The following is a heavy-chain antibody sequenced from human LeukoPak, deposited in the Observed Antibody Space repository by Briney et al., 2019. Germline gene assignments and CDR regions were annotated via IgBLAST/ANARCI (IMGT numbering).Heavy chain of an antibody. CDR2: IIPIFGTA. CDR1: GGTFSSYA. CDR3: ASSPVTWIQLWFGY. V-gene: IGHV1-69*13. D-gene: IGHD5-18*01. J-gene: IGHJ4*02. Sequence: GASVKVSCKASGGTFSSYAISWVRQAPGQGLEWMGGIIPIFGTANYAQKFQGRVTITADEYTSTAYMELSSLRSEDTAVYYCASSPVTWIQLWFGYWGQGTLVTVSS.